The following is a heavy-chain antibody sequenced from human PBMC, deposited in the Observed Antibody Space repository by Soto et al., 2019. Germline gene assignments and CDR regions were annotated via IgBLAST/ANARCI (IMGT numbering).Heavy chain of an antibody. J-gene: IGHJ4*02. CDR3: ARDHSSIAARGFDY. CDR1: GGSISSGDYY. Sequence: SETLSLTCTVSGGSISSGDYYWSWIRQPPGKGLEWIGYIYYSGSTNYNPSLKSRVTISVDTSKNQFSLKLSSVTAADTAVYYCARDHSSIAARGFDYWGQGTLVTVSS. CDR2: IYYSGST. V-gene: IGHV4-61*08. D-gene: IGHD6-6*01.